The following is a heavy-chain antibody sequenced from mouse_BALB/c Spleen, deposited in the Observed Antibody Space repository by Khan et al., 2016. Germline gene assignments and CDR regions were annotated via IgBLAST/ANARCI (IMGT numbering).Heavy chain of an antibody. CDR3: ARSGGRGFFAMDY. V-gene: IGHV1-66*01. Sequence: QVQLQQPGPELVKPGASVKISCKASGYRFTSYYIHWVKQRPGQGLEWIGWIFPGNVNTKYNEKFKVKATLTADTSSSTAYMQLSSLTSKDSVVYFCARSGGRGFFAMDYWGQGTSVTVSS. D-gene: IGHD1-1*01. CDR1: GYRFTSYY. CDR2: IFPGNVNT. J-gene: IGHJ4*01.